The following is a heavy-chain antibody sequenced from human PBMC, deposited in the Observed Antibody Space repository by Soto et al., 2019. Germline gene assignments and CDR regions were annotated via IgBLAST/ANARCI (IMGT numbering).Heavy chain of an antibody. CDR1: SSYG. CDR3: ARHFTAYDFWSGYHDQDAFYI. CDR2: MYYSGST. V-gene: IGHV4-39*01. J-gene: IGHJ3*02. D-gene: IGHD3-3*01. Sequence: SSYGMHWVRQAPGKGLEWIGSMYYSGSTYYKPSLKSRVTISVDTSKNQFSLKLSSVTAADTAVYYCARHFTAYDFWSGYHDQDAFYIWGQGTMVTVSS.